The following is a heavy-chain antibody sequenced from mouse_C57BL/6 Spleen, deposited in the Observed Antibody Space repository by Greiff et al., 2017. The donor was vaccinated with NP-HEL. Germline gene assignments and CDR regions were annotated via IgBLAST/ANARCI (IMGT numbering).Heavy chain of an antibody. Sequence: EVQVVESGGGLVQPKGSLKLSCAASGFTFNTYAMHWVRQAPGKGLEWVARIRSKSSNYATYYADSVKDRFNISRDDSQSMLYMQMNNLKTQDTAMYYCVRGDYYGSSYEYFDVWGTGTTVTVSS. V-gene: IGHV10-3*01. D-gene: IGHD1-1*01. J-gene: IGHJ1*03. CDR2: IRSKSSNYAT. CDR3: VRGDYYGSSYEYFDV. CDR1: GFTFNTYA.